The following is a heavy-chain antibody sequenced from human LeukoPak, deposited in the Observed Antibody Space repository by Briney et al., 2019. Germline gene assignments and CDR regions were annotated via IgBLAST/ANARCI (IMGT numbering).Heavy chain of an antibody. CDR3: ARAVEYSSSEGGNYYFDY. Sequence: GGSLRLSCAASGFTFSSYEMNWVRQAPGKGLEWVSYISSSGSTIYYADSVKGRFTISRDNAKNSLYLQMNSLRAEDTALYYCARAVEYSSSEGGNYYFDYWGQGTLVTVSS. J-gene: IGHJ4*02. CDR2: ISSSGSTI. V-gene: IGHV3-48*03. CDR1: GFTFSSYE. D-gene: IGHD6-6*01.